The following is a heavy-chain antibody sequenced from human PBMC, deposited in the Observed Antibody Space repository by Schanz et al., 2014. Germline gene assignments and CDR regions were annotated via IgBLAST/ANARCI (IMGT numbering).Heavy chain of an antibody. J-gene: IGHJ6*02. CDR3: VRDAGWAFGDYHGMDV. D-gene: IGHD3-10*01. CDR1: GSIFSKLL. V-gene: IGHV1-24*01. CDR2: FDPKKGEA. Sequence: QVQLLQSGAEVKKPGASVKVSCKVSGSIFSKLLMHWVRQGPAKGLEWMGGFDPKKGEAIYAQKFQGRVTMTEDTSTDTAYVELSRLTSEDTAVYYCVRDAGWAFGDYHGMDVWGQGTSVTVSS.